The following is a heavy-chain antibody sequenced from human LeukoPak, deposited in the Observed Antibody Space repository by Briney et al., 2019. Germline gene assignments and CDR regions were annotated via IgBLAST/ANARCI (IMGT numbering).Heavy chain of an antibody. J-gene: IGHJ4*02. V-gene: IGHV4-59*01. CDR3: ARGSMTSVAY. Sequence: KPSETLSLTCTVSGSSLSSYYWSWIRQPPGKGLEWIGYIYYTGSSNYNPSLKSRVTISVDTSKNQLSLKLRSLTAADTAVYYCARGSMTSVAYWGQGTLVTVSS. CDR1: GSSLSSYY. D-gene: IGHD4-23*01. CDR2: IYYTGSS.